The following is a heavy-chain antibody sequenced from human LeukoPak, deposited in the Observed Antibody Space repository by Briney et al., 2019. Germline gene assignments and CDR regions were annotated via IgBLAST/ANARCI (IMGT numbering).Heavy chain of an antibody. J-gene: IGHJ6*02. CDR3: ARDLRGYRYGGYPYFYGMDV. CDR1: GFTFSSHD. Sequence: GGSLRLSCAVSGFTFSSHDLHWVRQAAGKGLEWVSTIGTTGDTFYPDSVKGRFTISRESAKNSLYLQMNSLRAGDTAVYYCARDLRGYRYGGYPYFYGMDVWGQGTTVTVFS. V-gene: IGHV3-13*01. D-gene: IGHD5-18*01. CDR2: IGTTGDT.